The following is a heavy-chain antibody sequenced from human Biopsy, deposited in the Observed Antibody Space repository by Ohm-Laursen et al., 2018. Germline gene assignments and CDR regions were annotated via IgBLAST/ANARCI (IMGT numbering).Heavy chain of an antibody. CDR1: GDSINNYY. D-gene: IGHD1-26*01. Sequence: TLSLTCTVYGDSINNYYWSWIRQPAGKGLEWIGRIYTSGSPNYNLSLESRVTMSVDTSKNQFSLNLRSVTAADTAVYYCARGTGRYYVYGAFDIWGQGTLVTVSS. V-gene: IGHV4-4*07. CDR2: IYTSGSP. J-gene: IGHJ3*02. CDR3: ARGTGRYYVYGAFDI.